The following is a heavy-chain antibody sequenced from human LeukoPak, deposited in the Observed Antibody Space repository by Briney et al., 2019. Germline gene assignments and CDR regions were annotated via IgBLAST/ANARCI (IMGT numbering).Heavy chain of an antibody. J-gene: IGHJ4*02. CDR1: VYTLTDYH. V-gene: IGHV1-2*02. Sequence: GASVKVSCKASVYTLTDYHIHWVRQAPGQGLEWMGWIKPNSGVTNYEQKFQGRVTMTRDTSISTVYMEVSSLYSDDTAVYYCARGRRIGTGGTAIEYWGQGTLVTVSS. CDR3: ARGRRIGTGGTAIEY. D-gene: IGHD6-13*01. CDR2: IKPNSGVT.